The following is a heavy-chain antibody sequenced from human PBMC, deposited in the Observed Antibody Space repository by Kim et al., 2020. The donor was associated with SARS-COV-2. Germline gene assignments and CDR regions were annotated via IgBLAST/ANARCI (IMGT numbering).Heavy chain of an antibody. CDR2: IYTSGST. CDR3: ARDGCSSSSCYMYYMDV. Sequence: SETLSLTCTVSGGSISSYYWSWIRQPAGKGLEWIGRIYTSGSTNDNPSLKSRGNMSVDTSKNQFSLKLSSVTAADAAVYYCARDGCSSSSCYMYYMDVWGKGTTVTVSS. D-gene: IGHD2-2*02. V-gene: IGHV4-4*07. J-gene: IGHJ6*03. CDR1: GGSISSYY.